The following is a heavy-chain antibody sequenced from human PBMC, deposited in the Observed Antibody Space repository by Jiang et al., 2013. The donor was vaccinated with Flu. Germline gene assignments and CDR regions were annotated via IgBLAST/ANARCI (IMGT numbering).Heavy chain of an antibody. CDR3: AHEQLTGDIWRY. D-gene: IGHD7-27*01. CDR2: IYWDDDK. CDR1: GFSLNTSGVG. Sequence: KPTQTLTLTCTFSGFSLNTSGVGVGWIRQPPGKALEWLALIYWDDDKRYSPSLKSKLTITKDTSKNQVVLTMTNMDPMDTATYYCAHEQLTGDIWRYWGQGTQVTVSS. J-gene: IGHJ4*02. V-gene: IGHV2-5*02.